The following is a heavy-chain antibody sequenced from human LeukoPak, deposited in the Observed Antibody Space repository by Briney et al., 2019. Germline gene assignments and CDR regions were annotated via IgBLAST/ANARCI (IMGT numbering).Heavy chain of an antibody. Sequence: GGSLRLSCAASGFTFSSNTMSWVRQAPGKGLEWVSVISGSGSSTYNADSVKGRFTISRDNSMNTLYLQMNSLRAEDTAVYYCAKGDSTSCCRGKVSWGQGTLVTVSS. CDR3: AKGDSTSCCRGKVS. CDR2: ISGSGSST. CDR1: GFTFSSNT. D-gene: IGHD2-2*01. J-gene: IGHJ5*02. V-gene: IGHV3-23*01.